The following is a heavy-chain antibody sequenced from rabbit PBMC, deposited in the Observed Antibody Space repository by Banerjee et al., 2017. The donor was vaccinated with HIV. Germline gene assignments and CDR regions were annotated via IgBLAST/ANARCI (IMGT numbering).Heavy chain of an antibody. J-gene: IGHJ5*01. CDR1: GFDFSTYG. CDR3: ARDWGGAAGDGYATGWLDL. D-gene: IGHD6-1*01. CDR2: INTSSGNT. Sequence: QEQLEESGGGLVQPGGSLKLSCKASGFDFSTYGVNWVRQAPGKGLEWIACINTSSGNTVYASWAKGRFTISKTSSTTVTLQMTSLTAADTATYFRARDWGGAAGDGYATGWLDLWGPGTLVTVS. V-gene: IGHV1S45*01.